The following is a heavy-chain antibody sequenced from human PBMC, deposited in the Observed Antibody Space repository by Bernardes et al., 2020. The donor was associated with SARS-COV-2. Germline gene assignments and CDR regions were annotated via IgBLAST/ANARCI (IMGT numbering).Heavy chain of an antibody. Sequence: GGSLRLSCAASGFTFSSYAMNWVRQAPGKGLEWVSDISGRGGTTNYADSVKGRFTISRDNSKNTLYLQMSSLRAEDTAVYYCARALRYDSLTGYYPYYDYGMDVWGEGTTVTVSS. D-gene: IGHD3-9*01. V-gene: IGHV3-23*01. J-gene: IGHJ6*04. CDR3: ARALRYDSLTGYYPYYDYGMDV. CDR1: GFTFSSYA. CDR2: ISGRGGTT.